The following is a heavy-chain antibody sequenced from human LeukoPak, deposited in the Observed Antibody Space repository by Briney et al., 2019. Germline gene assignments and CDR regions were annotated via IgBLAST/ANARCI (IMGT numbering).Heavy chain of an antibody. CDR1: RFSIYSYR. J-gene: IGHJ4*02. V-gene: IGHV3-7*03. CDR3: VKGSGNGYGSGPLDS. Sequence: GGSLRLYCAAARFSIYSYRMMWVPQAPGNEWVGVTNIKQDTGDKSQMVSVKGRCTISRDNAKNSLYLQMNSLRAEDMAVYYCVKGSGNGYGSGPLDSWGKGTLVTVSS. D-gene: IGHD3-10*01. CDR2: IKQDTGDK.